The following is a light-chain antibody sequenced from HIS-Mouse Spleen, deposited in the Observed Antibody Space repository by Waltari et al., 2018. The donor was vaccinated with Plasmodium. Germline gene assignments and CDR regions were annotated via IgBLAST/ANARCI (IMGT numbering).Light chain of an antibody. V-gene: IGLV3-21*03. J-gene: IGLJ2*01. Sequence: SYVLTQPPSVSVAPGKTARITCGGNNIGSKSVHWYQQKPGQAPVLGVYDDSDRPSGVTERFAGSNSGNTATLTISRVEAGDEADYYCQVWDSSSDHPVFGGGTKLTVL. CDR3: QVWDSSSDHPV. CDR1: NIGSKS. CDR2: DDS.